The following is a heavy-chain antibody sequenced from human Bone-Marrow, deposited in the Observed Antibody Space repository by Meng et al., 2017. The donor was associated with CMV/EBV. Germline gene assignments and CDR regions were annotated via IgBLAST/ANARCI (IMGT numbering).Heavy chain of an antibody. CDR2: INWNSGSI. CDR3: AKDRVSSRYGGGFNGVDV. J-gene: IGHJ6*02. Sequence: SLKIYCAASGFTFDDYAMHWIRQAPGKGLEWVSSINWNSGSIGYGDSVKGRFTISRDNAKKSLFLQMNSLTREDTALYYCAKDRVSSRYGGGFNGVDVWGQGTTVTVSS. CDR1: GFTFDDYA. D-gene: IGHD6-13*01. V-gene: IGHV3-9*01.